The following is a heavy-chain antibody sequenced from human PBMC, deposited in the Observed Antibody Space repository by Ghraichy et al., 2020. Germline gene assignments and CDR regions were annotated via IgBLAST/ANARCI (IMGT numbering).Heavy chain of an antibody. V-gene: IGHV1-8*01. Sequence: SVKVSCKASGYTFTSYDINWVRQATGQGLEWMGWMNPNSGNTGYAQKFQGRVTMTRNTSISTAYMELSSLRSEDTAVYYCARAAQIAARRGRWFDPWGQGTLVTVSS. J-gene: IGHJ5*02. CDR1: GYTFTSYD. CDR2: MNPNSGNT. CDR3: ARAAQIAARRGRWFDP. D-gene: IGHD6-6*01.